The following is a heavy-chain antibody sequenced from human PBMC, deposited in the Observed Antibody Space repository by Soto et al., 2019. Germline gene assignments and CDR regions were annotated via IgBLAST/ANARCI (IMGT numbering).Heavy chain of an antibody. V-gene: IGHV3-21*01. CDR1: GFTFSSYS. CDR2: ISSSSSYI. J-gene: IGHJ4*02. CDR3: ARGAGDYDSSGYYWANY. Sequence: EVQLVESGGGLVKPGGSLRLSCAASGFTFSSYSMNWVRQAPGKGLEWVSSISSSSSYIYYADSVKGRFTISRDNAKNSLYLQMNSLRAEDTAVYYCARGAGDYDSSGYYWANYWGQGTLVTVSS. D-gene: IGHD3-22*01.